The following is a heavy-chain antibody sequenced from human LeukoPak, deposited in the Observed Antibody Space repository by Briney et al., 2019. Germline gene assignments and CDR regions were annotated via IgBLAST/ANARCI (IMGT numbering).Heavy chain of an antibody. J-gene: IGHJ6*02. V-gene: IGHV3-30*18. Sequence: PGGSLRLPCVASGFTFSSTTMGWVRQAPGKGLEWVAVISYDGSNKYYADSVKGRFTISRDNSKNTLYLQMNSLRAEDTAVYYCAKGPHIGMDVWGQGTTVTVSS. CDR2: ISYDGSNK. CDR3: AKGPHIGMDV. CDR1: GFTFSSTT.